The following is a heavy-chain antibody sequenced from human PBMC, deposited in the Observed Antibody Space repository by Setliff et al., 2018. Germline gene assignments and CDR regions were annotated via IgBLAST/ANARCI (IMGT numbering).Heavy chain of an antibody. CDR2: INPSGGST. CDR1: GYTFTSCY. V-gene: IGHV1-46*01. CDR3: ARDLVLLGYQLDY. D-gene: IGHD2-8*01. Sequence: GASVKVSCKASGYTFTSCYMHWVRQAPGQGLEWMGIINPSGGSTSYAQKFQGRVTMTRDTSTSTVYMELSCLRSEDTAVYYCARDLVLLGYQLDYWGQGTLVTVSS. J-gene: IGHJ4*02.